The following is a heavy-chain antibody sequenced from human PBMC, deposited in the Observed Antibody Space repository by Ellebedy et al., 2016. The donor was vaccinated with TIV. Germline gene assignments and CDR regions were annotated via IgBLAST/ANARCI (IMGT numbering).Heavy chain of an antibody. V-gene: IGHV3-21*01. CDR1: GCIFTNYG. J-gene: IGHJ4*02. CDR3: ASDAGGGVVPDD. CDR2: ISSTSSFI. D-gene: IGHD3-3*01. Sequence: GESLKISCAASGCIFTNYGMTWVRQAPGKGLEWVSSISSTSSFIYYAVSVKGRFTISRTNAKNTMYLHMNGLRFDDTAVYYCASDAGGGVVPDDWGQGTLVTVSS.